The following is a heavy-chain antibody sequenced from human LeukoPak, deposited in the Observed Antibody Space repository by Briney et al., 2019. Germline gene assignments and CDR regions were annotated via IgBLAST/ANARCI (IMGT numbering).Heavy chain of an antibody. J-gene: IGHJ4*02. D-gene: IGHD6-19*01. CDR2: IIPILGIA. CDR1: GGTFNSYA. Sequence: SVKVSCKASGGTFNSYAISWVRQAPGQGLEWMGRIIPILGIANYAQKFQGRVTITADKSTSTAYMELSSLRSEDTAVYYCASGGVAVAVDYWGQGTLVTVSS. CDR3: ASGGVAVAVDY. V-gene: IGHV1-69*04.